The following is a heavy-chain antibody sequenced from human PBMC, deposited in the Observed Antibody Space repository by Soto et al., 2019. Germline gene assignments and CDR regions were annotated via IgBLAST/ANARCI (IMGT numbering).Heavy chain of an antibody. CDR2: IYYSGST. CDR1: GGSISSSNW. Sequence: LSLTCAVSGGSISSSNWWSWVRQPPGKGLGWIGYIYYSGSTNYNPSLKSRVTISVDTSKNQFSLKLSSVTAADTAVYYCARALRNWFDPWGQGTLVTVSS. J-gene: IGHJ5*02. D-gene: IGHD2-21*02. CDR3: ARALRNWFDP. V-gene: IGHV4-4*02.